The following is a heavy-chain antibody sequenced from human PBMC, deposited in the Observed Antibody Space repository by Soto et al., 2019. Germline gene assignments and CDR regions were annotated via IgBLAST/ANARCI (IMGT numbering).Heavy chain of an antibody. CDR1: GYTFTIYG. J-gene: IGHJ3*01. V-gene: IGHV1-18*01. D-gene: IGHD2-2*01. CDR2: ISADSRNT. CDR3: ARRVGVAPVYDADDL. Sequence: QVQLVQSGAEVKKPGASVKVSCKASGYTFTIYGISWMRQAPGQGLEWMGWISADSRNTKYAQKFQDRVTMTTDTSTSTAYMELRSLRADATAMSYCARRVGVAPVYDADDLWGQGTMVTVSS.